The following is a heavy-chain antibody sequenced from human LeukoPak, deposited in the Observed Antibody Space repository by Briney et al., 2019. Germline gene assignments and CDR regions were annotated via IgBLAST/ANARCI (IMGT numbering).Heavy chain of an antibody. CDR3: ARARYCSDGSCSYFDY. CDR1: GSTFTSYY. Sequence: ASVKVSCKASGSTFTSYYMHWVRQAPGQGLEWMGIINPSGGSTSYAQKFQGRVTMTRDTSTSTVYMELSGLRSEDTAVYYCARARYCSDGSCSYFDYWGQGTLVTVSS. D-gene: IGHD2-15*01. J-gene: IGHJ4*02. CDR2: INPSGGST. V-gene: IGHV1-46*01.